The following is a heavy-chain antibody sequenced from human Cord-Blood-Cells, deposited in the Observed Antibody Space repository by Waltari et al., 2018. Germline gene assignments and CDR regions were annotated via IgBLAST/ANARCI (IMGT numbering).Heavy chain of an antibody. J-gene: IGHJ4*02. CDR2: IWYDGSNK. CDR3: ARGGSGSYCFDY. V-gene: IGHV3-33*01. Sequence: QVQLVESGGGVVQPGRSLRPSCAASGFTFSSYGMHWVRQAPGKGLEWVAVIWYDGSNKYYADSVKGRFTISRDNSKNTLYLQMNSLRAGDTAVYYCARGGSGSYCFDYWGQGTLVTVSS. CDR1: GFTFSSYG. D-gene: IGHD3-10*01.